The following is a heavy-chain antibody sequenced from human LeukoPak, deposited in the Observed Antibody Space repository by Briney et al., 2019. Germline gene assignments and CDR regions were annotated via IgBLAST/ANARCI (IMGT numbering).Heavy chain of an antibody. D-gene: IGHD2-21*02. CDR2: IYYSGST. J-gene: IGHJ5*02. CDR3: ARLQVHCGGDCYTRWFDP. V-gene: IGHV4-59*08. CDR1: GGSVSSYY. Sequence: SETLSLTCTVSGGSVSSYYWSWIRQPPGKGLEWIAYIYYSGSTKYNPSLKSRVTISLDRSKNQFSLKLRSVTAADTAVYYCARLQVHCGGDCYTRWFDPWGQGTLVTVSS.